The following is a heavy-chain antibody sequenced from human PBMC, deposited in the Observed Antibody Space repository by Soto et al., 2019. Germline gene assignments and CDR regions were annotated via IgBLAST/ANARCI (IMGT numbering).Heavy chain of an antibody. Sequence: ASVKVSCKVSGYTLTELSMHWVRQAPGKGLEWMGGFDPEDGETIYAQKFQGRVTMTEDTSTDTAYMELSSLRSEDTAVYYCAVITMVRGAQDSYYYYYGMDVWGQGTTVTVSS. CDR3: AVITMVRGAQDSYYYYYGMDV. CDR1: GYTLTELS. V-gene: IGHV1-24*01. CDR2: FDPEDGET. J-gene: IGHJ6*02. D-gene: IGHD3-10*01.